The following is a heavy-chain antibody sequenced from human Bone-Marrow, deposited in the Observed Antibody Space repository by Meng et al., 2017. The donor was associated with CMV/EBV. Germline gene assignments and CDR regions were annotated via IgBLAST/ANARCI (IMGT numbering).Heavy chain of an antibody. CDR2: ISWNSGSI. D-gene: IGHD2-2*01. Sequence: GGSLRLSCAASGFTFDDYAMHWVRQGPGKGLEWVAGISWNSGSIAYRDSVKGRFTISRDNSKNTLYLQMNSLRAEDTAVYYCAKDVLWRPAAILPYYYYGMDVWGQGTTVTVSS. V-gene: IGHV3-9*01. J-gene: IGHJ6*02. CDR1: GFTFDDYA. CDR3: AKDVLWRPAAILPYYYYGMDV.